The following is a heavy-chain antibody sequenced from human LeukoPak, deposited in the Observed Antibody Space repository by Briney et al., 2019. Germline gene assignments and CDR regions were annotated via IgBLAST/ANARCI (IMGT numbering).Heavy chain of an antibody. V-gene: IGHV3-74*01. J-gene: IGHJ6*02. D-gene: IGHD3-10*01. CDR2: INADGSSA. CDR1: GFTFSSAW. Sequence: PGGSLRLSCAASGFTFSSAWMNWVRQAPGKGLVWVSRINADGSSASYADSVKGRFTISRDNAKNTLYLQMNSLRAEDTAMYYCARDYGRSRDYGMDVWGQGTTVTVSS. CDR3: ARDYGRSRDYGMDV.